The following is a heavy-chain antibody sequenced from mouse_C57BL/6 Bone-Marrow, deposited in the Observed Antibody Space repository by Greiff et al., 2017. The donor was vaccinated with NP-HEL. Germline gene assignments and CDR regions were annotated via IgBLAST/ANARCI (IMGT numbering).Heavy chain of an antibody. CDR1: GYTFTSYW. Sequence: QVQLQQPGAELVMPGASVKLSCKASGYTFTSYWMHWVKQRPGQGLEWIGEIDPSDSYTNYNQKFKGKATLTSDTSSSTAYMQLSSLTSEDSAIYFCARSGGLLRGFAYWGQGTLVTVSA. J-gene: IGHJ3*01. CDR3: ARSGGLLRGFAY. D-gene: IGHD1-1*01. V-gene: IGHV1-69*01. CDR2: IDPSDSYT.